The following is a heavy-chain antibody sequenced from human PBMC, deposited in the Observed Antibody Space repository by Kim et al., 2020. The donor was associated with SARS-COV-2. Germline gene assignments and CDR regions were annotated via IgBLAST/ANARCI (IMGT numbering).Heavy chain of an antibody. CDR1: GFTFSSYD. V-gene: IGHV3-30*18. CDR2: ISYDGSNK. J-gene: IGHJ4*02. CDR3: AKFSDYSNDYDY. Sequence: GGSLRLSCAASGFTFSSYDMHWVRQAPGKGLEWVAVISYDGSNKYYADSVKGRFTISRDNSKNTLYLQMISLRAEDTAVYYCAKFSDYSNDYDYWCEGTL. D-gene: IGHD4-4*01.